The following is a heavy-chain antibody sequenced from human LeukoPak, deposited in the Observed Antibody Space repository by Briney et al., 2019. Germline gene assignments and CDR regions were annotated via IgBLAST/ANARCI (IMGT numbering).Heavy chain of an antibody. D-gene: IGHD3-22*01. Sequence: PGGSLRLSCAASGFTFSSYAMSWVRQAPGKGLEWVSAISGSGGSTYYADSVKGRFTISRDNSKNTLCLQMNSLRAEDTAVYYCAKNSLRNYDSSGYYYWGQGTLVTVSS. CDR2: ISGSGGST. J-gene: IGHJ4*02. CDR3: AKNSLRNYDSSGYYY. CDR1: GFTFSSYA. V-gene: IGHV3-23*01.